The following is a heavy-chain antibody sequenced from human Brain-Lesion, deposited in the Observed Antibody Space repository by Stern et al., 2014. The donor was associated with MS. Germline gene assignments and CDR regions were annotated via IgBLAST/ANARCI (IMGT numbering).Heavy chain of an antibody. CDR3: ARAQRGITIFGVVTDYYYLGMDV. J-gene: IGHJ6*02. Sequence: QVQLVQSGAEVKKPGASVKVSCKTSGYIFTGYYIHWVRQAPGQGLEWMAWINPNTGGTTYAQKFQGRVTMSRYTSISTAYVELSSLTSDDTAVYYCARAQRGITIFGVVTDYYYLGMDVWGQGTTVTVSS. CDR2: INPNTGGT. V-gene: IGHV1-2*02. D-gene: IGHD3-3*01. CDR1: GYIFTGYY.